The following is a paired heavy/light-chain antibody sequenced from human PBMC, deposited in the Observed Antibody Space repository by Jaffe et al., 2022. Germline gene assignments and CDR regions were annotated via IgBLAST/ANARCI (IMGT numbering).Light chain of an antibody. Sequence: DIQMTQSPSTVSASVGDRVTITCRASQSVSEYLAWYQQKPGKAPKLLIYRASSLQSGVPSRFSGSGSGTEFTLTISSLQPDDFATYYCHQYNSYPLTFGEGTKVDIK. V-gene: IGKV1-5*03. CDR2: RAS. J-gene: IGKJ4*01. CDR3: HQYNSYPLT. CDR1: QSVSEY.
Heavy chain of an antibody. CDR2: IGSDGTDT. Sequence: QGQLVESGGGVVQPGGSLRLSCTASGFSFSNYGMHWVRQAPGKGLEWLTGIGSDGTDTYYTDSVKGRFTISRDNSEYTLRLQMDGLREEDTAIYYCAKRGDYSTSSRGSAFETWGRGIAVTVS. CDR1: GFSFSNYG. V-gene: IGHV3-30*02. CDR3: AKRGDYSTSSRGSAFET. J-gene: IGHJ3*02. D-gene: IGHD2-15*01.